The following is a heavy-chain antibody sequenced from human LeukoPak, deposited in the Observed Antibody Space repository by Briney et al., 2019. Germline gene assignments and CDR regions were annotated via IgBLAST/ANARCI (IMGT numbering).Heavy chain of an antibody. CDR1: GYSFTNYW. CDR3: AKPRSSGWANDAFDI. V-gene: IGHV5-51*01. CDR2: IYPGDSDT. D-gene: IGHD6-19*01. Sequence: GESLKISCKGSGYSFTNYWIGWVRQMPGKGLEWMGIIYPGDSDTRYSPSLQDQVTISADKSISTAYLQWSNLKASDTAMCYCAKPRSSGWANDAFDIWGQGTMVTVSS. J-gene: IGHJ3*02.